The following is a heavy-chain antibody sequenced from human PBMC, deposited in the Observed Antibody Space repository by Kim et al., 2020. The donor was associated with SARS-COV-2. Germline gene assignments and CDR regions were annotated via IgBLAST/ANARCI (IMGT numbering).Heavy chain of an antibody. CDR2: IWYDGSNK. CDR3: ARDGLPWFFFNYYYGMDV. J-gene: IGHJ6*02. CDR1: GFTFSSNG. V-gene: IGHV3-33*01. Sequence: GGSLRLSCAASGFTFSSNGMHWVRQAPGKGLEWVAVIWYDGSNKYYADSVKGRFTISRDNSKNTLYLQMNSLRAEDTAVYYCARDGLPWFFFNYYYGMDVWGQGTTVTVSS. D-gene: IGHD3-10*01.